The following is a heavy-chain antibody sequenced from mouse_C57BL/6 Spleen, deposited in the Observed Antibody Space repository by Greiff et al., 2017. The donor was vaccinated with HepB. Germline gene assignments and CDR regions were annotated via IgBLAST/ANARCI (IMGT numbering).Heavy chain of an antibody. CDR2: IYPGSGST. CDR3: SRMIYDYESGYFDY. Sequence: QVQLQQPGAELVKPGASVKMSCKASGYTFTSYWITWVKQRPGQGLEWIGDIYPGSGSTNYNEKFKSKATLTVDTSSSTAYMQLSSLTSEDSAVYYYSRMIYDYESGYFDYWGQGTTLTVSS. J-gene: IGHJ2*01. V-gene: IGHV1-55*01. CDR1: GYTFTSYW. D-gene: IGHD2-4*01.